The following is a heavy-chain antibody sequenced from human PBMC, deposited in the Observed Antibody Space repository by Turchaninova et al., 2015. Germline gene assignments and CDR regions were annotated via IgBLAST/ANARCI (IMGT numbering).Heavy chain of an antibody. V-gene: IGHV4-34*01. J-gene: IGHJ5*02. Sequence: QVQLQQWGAGLLKPSETLSPTCAVYGGSFSGYHWSWIRQPPGKGLEWIGEINHSGSTNYNPSLKSRVTISVDTSKNQFSLKLSSVTAADTAVYYCARGRDEGKFDPWGQGTLVTVSS. CDR2: INHSGST. CDR3: ARGRDEGKFDP. CDR1: GGSFSGYH.